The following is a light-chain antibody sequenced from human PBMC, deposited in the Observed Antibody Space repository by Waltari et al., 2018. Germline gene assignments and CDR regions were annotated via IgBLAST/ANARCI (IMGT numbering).Light chain of an antibody. CDR3: GPWDSRMSVAV. V-gene: IGLV1-51*01. CDR2: END. Sequence: SVLTQPPSVSAATGQKVTISCSGSTPNICNKSVSWYQQFPGTAPKLRIYENDKRPSGIPGRFSGSKSGTSATLHLHGLQTGDEADYYCGPWDSRMSVAVLGGGTKVTVL. CDR1: TPNICNKS. J-gene: IGLJ2*01.